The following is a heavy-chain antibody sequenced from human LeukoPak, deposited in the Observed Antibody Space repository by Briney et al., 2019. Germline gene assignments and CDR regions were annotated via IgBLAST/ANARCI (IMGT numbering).Heavy chain of an antibody. CDR3: ARGTGYSVFDI. CDR1: GFTFSSYW. CDR2: INSDGSST. V-gene: IGHV3-74*01. D-gene: IGHD1-26*01. Sequence: GGSLRLSCAASGFTFSSYWMHWVRQAPGKGLVWVSRINSDGSSTSYADSVKGRFTISRDNAKNTLYLQMNSLRAEDTAVYYCARGTGYSVFDIWGQGTMVTVSS. J-gene: IGHJ3*02.